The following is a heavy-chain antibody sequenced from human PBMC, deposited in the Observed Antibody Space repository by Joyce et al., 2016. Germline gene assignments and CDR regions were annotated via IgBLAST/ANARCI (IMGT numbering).Heavy chain of an antibody. J-gene: IGHJ5*02. Sequence: QVQVQQWGAGLLKPSETLSLTCGVYGGSFTGFYWTWVRQPPGKGLEWIGEVNYNGRTNYTPSLKSRVTISVDTSKNQFSLKLSSVTAADTAEYYCTRGSPSSDGSANWFDPWGQGTLVIVSS. V-gene: IGHV4-34*01. CDR1: GGSFTGFY. CDR3: TRGSPSSDGSANWFDP. CDR2: VNYNGRT. D-gene: IGHD6-19*01.